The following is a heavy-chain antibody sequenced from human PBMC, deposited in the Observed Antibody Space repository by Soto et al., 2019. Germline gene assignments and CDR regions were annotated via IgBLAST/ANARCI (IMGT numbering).Heavy chain of an antibody. D-gene: IGHD4-4*01. CDR3: AGPYSTLTSEKHYYYGMDV. J-gene: IGHJ6*02. CDR1: GGSFSGYY. Sequence: SETLSLTCAVYGGSFSGYYWSWIRQPPGKGLEWIGEINHSGSTNYNPSLKSRVTISVDTSKNQFSLKLSSVTAADTAVYYCAGPYSTLTSEKHYYYGMDVWGQGTTVTVSS. CDR2: INHSGST. V-gene: IGHV4-34*01.